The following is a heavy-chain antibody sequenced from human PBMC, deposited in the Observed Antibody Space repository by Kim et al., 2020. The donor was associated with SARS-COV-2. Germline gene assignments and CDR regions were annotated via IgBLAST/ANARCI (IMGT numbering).Heavy chain of an antibody. CDR2: INHSGST. V-gene: IGHV4-34*01. D-gene: IGHD3-3*01. J-gene: IGHJ6*02. CDR1: GGSFSGYY. CDR3: ARKTYYDFWSGYYLSWTSWNGPGMDV. Sequence: SETLSLICAVYGGSFSGYYWSWIRQPPGKGLEWIGEINHSGSTNYNPSLKSRVTISVDTSKNQFSLKLSSVTAADTAVYYCARKTYYDFWSGYYLSWTSWNGPGMDVWGQGTTVTVSS.